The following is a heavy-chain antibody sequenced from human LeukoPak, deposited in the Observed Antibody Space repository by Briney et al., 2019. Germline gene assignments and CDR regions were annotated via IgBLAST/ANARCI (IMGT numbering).Heavy chain of an antibody. D-gene: IGHD5-12*01. CDR1: GGSFSGYY. Sequence: SETLSLTCAVYGGSFSGYYWSWIRQPPGKGLEWIGEINHSGSTNYNPSLKSRVTISVDTSKNQFSLKLSSVTAADTAVYYCARIYSGYAPPTQRYYYMDVWGKGTTVTISS. J-gene: IGHJ6*03. CDR2: INHSGST. V-gene: IGHV4-34*01. CDR3: ARIYSGYAPPTQRYYYMDV.